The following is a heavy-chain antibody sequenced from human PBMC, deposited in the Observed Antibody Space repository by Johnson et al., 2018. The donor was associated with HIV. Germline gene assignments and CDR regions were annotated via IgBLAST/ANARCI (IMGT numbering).Heavy chain of an antibody. V-gene: IGHV3-30-3*01. D-gene: IGHD6-6*01. CDR3: ARDLPAIAARPGGAFDI. CDR2: ISYDGSKK. Sequence: QVQLVESGGGVVQPGRSLRLSCAASGFTFSSYAMHWVRQAPGKGLEWVAVISYDGSKKYYADSVKGRFPISRDNSKNTLYLQMNSLRAEDTAVYYCARDLPAIAARPGGAFDIWGQGTMVTVSS. CDR1: GFTFSSYA. J-gene: IGHJ3*02.